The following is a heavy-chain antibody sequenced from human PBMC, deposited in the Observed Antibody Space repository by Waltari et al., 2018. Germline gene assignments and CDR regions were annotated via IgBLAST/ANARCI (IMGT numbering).Heavy chain of an antibody. D-gene: IGHD3-10*01. CDR1: GYSISSGYY. J-gene: IGHJ3*02. CDR2: VYRSGST. Sequence: QVQLQESGPGLVKPSETLSLTCSVSGYSISSGYYWGWIRQPPGKGLEWIGNVYRSGSTYYNPSLKSRVTISVDTSKNQFSLKLNSVTAADTAVYYCARLGEPGRGAFDIWGQGTMVTVSS. V-gene: IGHV4-38-2*02. CDR3: ARLGEPGRGAFDI.